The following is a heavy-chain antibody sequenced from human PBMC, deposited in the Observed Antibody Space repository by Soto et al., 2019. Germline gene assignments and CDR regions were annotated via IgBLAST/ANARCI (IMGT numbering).Heavy chain of an antibody. CDR3: ARDLWGYCGTDCYPLDV. J-gene: IGHJ6*02. Sequence: QVQLQESGPGLVKPSETLSLTCTVSGGTISRYYWSWIRQPPGKGLEWIGYMYNTGSTIYNPSFKSRVPLSVDTSMNPLSMKMNSVTAADTAVYYCARDLWGYCGTDCYPLDVWGQGTTVTVSS. CDR1: GGTISRYY. CDR2: MYNTGST. V-gene: IGHV4-59*01. D-gene: IGHD2-21*02.